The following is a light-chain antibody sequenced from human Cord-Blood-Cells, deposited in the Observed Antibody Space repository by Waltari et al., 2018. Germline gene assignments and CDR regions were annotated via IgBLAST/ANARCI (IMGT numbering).Light chain of an antibody. V-gene: IGLV2-8*01. Sequence: QSALTQPPSASGSPGQSVTISCTGTSSDVGGYHYVSWYQQHPGKAPKLMIDEVSKRPSGVPDRFSGSKSGNTASRTVSGLQAEDEADYECSSYAGSNNYVFGTGTKVTVL. CDR1: SSDVGGYHY. J-gene: IGLJ1*01. CDR2: EVS. CDR3: SSYAGSNNYV.